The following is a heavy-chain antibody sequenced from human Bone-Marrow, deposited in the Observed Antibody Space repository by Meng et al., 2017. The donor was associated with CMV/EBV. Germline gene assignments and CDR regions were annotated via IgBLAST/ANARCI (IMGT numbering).Heavy chain of an antibody. Sequence: GSLRLSCTVSGGSISNSSYYWGWIRQPPGKGLEWIGSIYYSGSTYYNPSLKSRVTISVDTSKNQFSLKLSSVTAADTAVYYCARAGVPAANPFYGMDVWGQGTTVTVSS. CDR1: GGSISNSSYY. D-gene: IGHD2-2*01. V-gene: IGHV4-39*01. CDR2: IYYSGST. J-gene: IGHJ6*02. CDR3: ARAGVPAANPFYGMDV.